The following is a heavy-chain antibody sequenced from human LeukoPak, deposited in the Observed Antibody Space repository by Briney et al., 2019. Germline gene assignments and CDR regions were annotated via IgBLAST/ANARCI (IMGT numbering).Heavy chain of an antibody. CDR3: AKVFRWFGELLPFDY. J-gene: IGHJ4*02. CDR1: GFTFSSYA. Sequence: GGSLRLSCAASGFTFSSYAMSWVRQAPGKGLEWVSAISGSGGSTYYADSVKGRFTISRDNSKNTLYLQMNSLRAEDTAVYYCAKVFRWFGELLPFDYWGQGTLVTVSS. CDR2: ISGSGGST. V-gene: IGHV3-23*01. D-gene: IGHD3-10*01.